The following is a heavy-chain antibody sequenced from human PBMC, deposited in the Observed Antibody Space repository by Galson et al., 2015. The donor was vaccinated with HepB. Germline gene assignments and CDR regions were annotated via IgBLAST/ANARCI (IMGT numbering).Heavy chain of an antibody. J-gene: IGHJ4*02. CDR1: GSTFRSHS. D-gene: IGHD5-12*01. Sequence: SVKVSCKASGSTFRSHSISWVRQAPGQGLEWMGGIIAIFGTTNYAQKFQGRVTITADESTSTAYMELSSLRSEDTAVYYCARGRGYHNKSSLDNWGQETLVTVSS. V-gene: IGHV1-69*13. CDR2: IIAIFGTT. CDR3: ARGRGYHNKSSLDN.